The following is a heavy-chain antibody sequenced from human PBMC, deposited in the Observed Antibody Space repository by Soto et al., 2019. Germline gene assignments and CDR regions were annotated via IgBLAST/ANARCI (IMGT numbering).Heavy chain of an antibody. CDR1: GYTFTSYS. D-gene: IGHD2-2*01. V-gene: IGHV1-18*01. J-gene: IGHJ6*03. CDR2: ISAYNGNT. CDR3: ARAVVVPAALYMDV. Sequence: ASVKVSCKASGYTFTSYSISWVRQAPGQGLEWMGWISAYNGNTNYAQKLQGRVTMTTDTSTSTAYMELRSLRSDDTAVYYCARAVVVPAALYMDVWGKGTTVTVSS.